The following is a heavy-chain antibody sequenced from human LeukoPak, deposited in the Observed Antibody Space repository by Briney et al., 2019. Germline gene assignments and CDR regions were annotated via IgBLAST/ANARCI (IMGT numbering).Heavy chain of an antibody. CDR2: IYYSART. J-gene: IGHJ3*02. D-gene: IGHD3-22*01. CDR1: GGSISSSNYY. CDR3: XXXYYDSSGYDAFDI. Sequence: SETLSLTCTVSGGSISSSNYYWGWIRQPPGKGLECIGSIYYSARTYYNPSLKSRVTISVDTSKNQFSLKLSSVTAADTAVYXXXXXYYDSSGYDAFDIWGQGTMVTVSS. V-gene: IGHV4-39*07.